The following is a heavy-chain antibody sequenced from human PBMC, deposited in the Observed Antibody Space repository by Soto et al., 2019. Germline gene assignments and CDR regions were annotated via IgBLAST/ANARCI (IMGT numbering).Heavy chain of an antibody. CDR2: IKSEVNGGTL. CDR1: GFIFSNAW. CDR3: AKGYSLDY. V-gene: IGHV3-15*07. D-gene: IGHD2-21*01. Sequence: EVQLVESGGGLVKPGGSLRLSCVGSGFIFSNAWMNWVRQAPGRGLEWVGRIKSEVNGGTLDYAAPVKGRFNISRDDSKHTVYMQMNSLKSEDTGVYYCAKGYSLDYWGQGTLVIVSS. J-gene: IGHJ4*02.